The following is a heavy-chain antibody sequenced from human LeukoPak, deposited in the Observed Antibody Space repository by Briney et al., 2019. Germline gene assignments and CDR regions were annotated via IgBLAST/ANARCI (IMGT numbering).Heavy chain of an antibody. J-gene: IGHJ4*02. CDR3: AHSLPDYYDSSGSYFDY. CDR1: GFTFSSYA. Sequence: GGSLRLSCAASGFTFSSYAMSWVRQAPGKGLEWVSAISGSGGSTYYADSVKGRFTISRDNSKNTLYLQMNSLRAEDTAVYYCAHSLPDYYDSSGSYFDYWGQGTLVTVSS. CDR2: ISGSGGST. D-gene: IGHD3-22*01. V-gene: IGHV3-23*01.